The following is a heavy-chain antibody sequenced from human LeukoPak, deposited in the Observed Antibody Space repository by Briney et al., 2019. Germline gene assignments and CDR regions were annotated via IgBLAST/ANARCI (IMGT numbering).Heavy chain of an antibody. Sequence: GASVKVSCKASGYTFTGYYIHWVRQAPGQGLEWMGWINPDSGGTNYAQKFQGRVTVTRDTSISTAYMELSRLRSDDTAVYYCARVPRVTVFGVVRRGQDYFDYWGQGTLVTVSS. D-gene: IGHD3-3*01. CDR1: GYTFTGYY. V-gene: IGHV1-2*02. CDR2: INPDSGGT. J-gene: IGHJ4*02. CDR3: ARVPRVTVFGVVRRGQDYFDY.